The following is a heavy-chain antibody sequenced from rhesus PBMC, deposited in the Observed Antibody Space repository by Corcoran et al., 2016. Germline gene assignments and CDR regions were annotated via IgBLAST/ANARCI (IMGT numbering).Heavy chain of an antibody. CDR3: ARASAYSSWFYYGLDS. V-gene: IGHV4-173*01. CDR1: GGSISSNY. CDR2: ISGSGGNT. Sequence: QLQLQESGPGLVRHWETLSLTCAVSGGSISSNYWIWIRQPPGKGLEWGGRISGSGGNTDYNPSLKSRVTISTDTSKNQFSLKLSSVTAADTAVYYCARASAYSSWFYYGLDSWGQGVVVTVSS. J-gene: IGHJ6*01. D-gene: IGHD6-13*01.